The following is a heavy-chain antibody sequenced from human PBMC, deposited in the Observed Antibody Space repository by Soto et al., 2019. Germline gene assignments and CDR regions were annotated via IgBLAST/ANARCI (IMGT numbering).Heavy chain of an antibody. J-gene: IGHJ6*02. Sequence: TLSLTCAISGDSVSSNSAAWNWIRQSPSRGLEWLGRTYYRSKWYNDYAVSVKSRITINPDTSKNQFSLQLNSVTPEDTAVYYCARDSSSSDYYYYYGMDVWGQGTTVTVSS. D-gene: IGHD6-6*01. V-gene: IGHV6-1*01. CDR2: TYYRSKWYN. CDR3: ARDSSSSDYYYYYGMDV. CDR1: GDSVSSNSAA.